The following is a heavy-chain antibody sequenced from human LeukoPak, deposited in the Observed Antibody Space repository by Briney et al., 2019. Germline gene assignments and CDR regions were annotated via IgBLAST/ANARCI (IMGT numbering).Heavy chain of an antibody. D-gene: IGHD2-21*02. CDR3: ARATGDPDYYYYYYMDV. Sequence: RSGGSLRLSCAASGFTVSSNYMSWVRQAPGKGLEWVSVIYSGGSTYYADSVKGRFTISRDNSKNTLYLQMNSLRAEDTAVYYCARATGDPDYYYYYYMDVWGKGTTVTVSS. J-gene: IGHJ6*03. V-gene: IGHV3-66*02. CDR1: GFTVSSNY. CDR2: IYSGGST.